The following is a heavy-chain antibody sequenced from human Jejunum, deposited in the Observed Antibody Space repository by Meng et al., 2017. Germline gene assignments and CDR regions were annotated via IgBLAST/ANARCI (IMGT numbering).Heavy chain of an antibody. CDR1: GGSLSPYY. J-gene: IGHJ4*02. D-gene: IGHD3-9*01. Sequence: QVQLQESGPGLVEPSETLSLTCTVSGGSLSPYYWSWIRQPPGKGLEWLGYISYSGSTNYSPSLKSRVTISVDTSKNQFSLKLSSVTAADTAVYYCASYDLFTGFGFDYWGQGTLVTVSS. CDR3: ASYDLFTGFGFDY. CDR2: ISYSGST. V-gene: IGHV4-59*08.